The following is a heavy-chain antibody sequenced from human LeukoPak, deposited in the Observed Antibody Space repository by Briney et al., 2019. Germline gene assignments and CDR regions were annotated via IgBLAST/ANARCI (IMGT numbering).Heavy chain of an antibody. D-gene: IGHD6-19*01. CDR3: ARERVSRYRSSGIDY. J-gene: IGHJ4*02. V-gene: IGHV3-30*19. CDR1: GFTFSSYG. CDR2: ISYDGSNK. Sequence: GGSLRLSCAASGFTFSSYGMHWVRQAPGKGLEWVAVISYDGSNKYYADSVKGRFTISRDNSKNTLYLQMNSLRAEDTAVYYCARERVSRYRSSGIDYWGQGTLVTVSS.